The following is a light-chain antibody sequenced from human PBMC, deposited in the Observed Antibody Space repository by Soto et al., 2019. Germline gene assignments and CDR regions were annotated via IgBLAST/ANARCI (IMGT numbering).Light chain of an antibody. CDR1: KLGDKY. V-gene: IGLV3-1*01. Sequence: SYELTQPPSVSVSPGQTASITCSGDKLGDKYACWYQQKPGQAHVLVIYQDRKRPSGIPERFSGSNSGNTATLTISGTQAIDEADYYCLAWDRNTAYVCGTGTKVTVL. CDR2: QDR. J-gene: IGLJ1*01. CDR3: LAWDRNTAYV.